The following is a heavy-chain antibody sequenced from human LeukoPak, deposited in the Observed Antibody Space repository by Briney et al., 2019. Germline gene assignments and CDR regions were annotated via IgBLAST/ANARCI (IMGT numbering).Heavy chain of an antibody. Sequence: PGGSLRLSCAASGFTFSRYEMNWVPQAPGKGLEWGSYISSGSSTIYYADSVRGRFTISRENAKNSLYLQMNGLRAEDTAVYYCARRLYSSSSFDYWGQGTLVTVSS. CDR3: ARRLYSSSSFDY. D-gene: IGHD6-6*01. CDR2: ISSGSSTI. CDR1: GFTFSRYE. J-gene: IGHJ4*02. V-gene: IGHV3-48*03.